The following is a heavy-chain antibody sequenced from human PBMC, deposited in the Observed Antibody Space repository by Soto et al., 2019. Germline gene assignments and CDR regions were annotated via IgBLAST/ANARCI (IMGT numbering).Heavy chain of an antibody. J-gene: IGHJ4*02. Sequence: SETLSLTCAVSGGSISSGDYSWSWIRQPPGKGLEWIGYIYRGGSTYFNPSLKSRVTISVDRSKNQFSLKLSSVTAADTAVYYCASGSHGPHLWGQGTLVTVSS. CDR2: IYRGGST. CDR1: GGSISSGDYS. V-gene: IGHV4-30-2*01. CDR3: ASGSHGPHL.